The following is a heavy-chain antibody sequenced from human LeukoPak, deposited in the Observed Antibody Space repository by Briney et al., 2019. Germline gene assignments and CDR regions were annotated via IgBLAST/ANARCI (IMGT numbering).Heavy chain of an antibody. Sequence: SGTLSLTCAVSGGSISSNIWWWSWVRQPPGKGLEWTGEIYHSGSTNYNPSLKSRVTISVDKSNNQFSLKLTSVTAADTAVYYCAREGYYDSSASGAFDIWGQGTMVTVSS. CDR3: AREGYYDSSASGAFDI. J-gene: IGHJ3*02. D-gene: IGHD3-22*01. CDR2: IYHSGST. CDR1: GGSISSNIW. V-gene: IGHV4-4*02.